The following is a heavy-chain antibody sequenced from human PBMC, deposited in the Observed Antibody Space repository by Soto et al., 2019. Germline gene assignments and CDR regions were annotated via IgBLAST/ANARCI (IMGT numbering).Heavy chain of an antibody. CDR2: IKGKSVGGTT. D-gene: IGHD6-19*01. CDR1: GFTFSDAW. CDR3: ARDVGSSLSGWYDLYYFDY. Sequence: PGGSLRLSCAASGFTFSDAWMSWVRQAPEKGLEWVGRIKGKSVGGTTDYAAPVKGRFTISRDDSKDTLYLQMNSLRAEDTAVYYCARDVGSSLSGWYDLYYFDYWGQGTLVTVSS. V-gene: IGHV3-15*01. J-gene: IGHJ4*02.